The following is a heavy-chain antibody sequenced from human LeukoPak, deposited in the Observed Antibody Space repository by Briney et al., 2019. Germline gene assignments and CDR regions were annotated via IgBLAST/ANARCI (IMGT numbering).Heavy chain of an antibody. CDR3: ARDGEYSGYGDLDY. V-gene: IGHV3-53*01. CDR2: IYSGGST. Sequence: GGSLSLSCAASGFTVSSNYMSWVRQAPGKGLGGVSVIYSGGSTYYADSVKGRFTISRGNAKNSLYLQMNNLRAEDTAVYYCARDGEYSGYGDLDYWGQGTQVTVSS. J-gene: IGHJ4*02. D-gene: IGHD5-12*01. CDR1: GFTVSSNY.